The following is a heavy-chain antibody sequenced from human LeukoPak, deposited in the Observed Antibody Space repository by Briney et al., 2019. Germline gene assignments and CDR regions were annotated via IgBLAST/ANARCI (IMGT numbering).Heavy chain of an antibody. J-gene: IGHJ4*02. CDR3: AKCSGGSCYASGAFDY. CDR2: ISGSGDAT. D-gene: IGHD2-15*01. Sequence: HPGGSLRLSCAASGFTFSNYAMSWVRQAPGKGLEWVSGISGSGDATWYADSVKGRFTISRDNSKNTVNLQMNSLRPEDTAVYYCAKCSGGSCYASGAFDYWGQGTLVTVSS. CDR1: GFTFSNYA. V-gene: IGHV3-23*01.